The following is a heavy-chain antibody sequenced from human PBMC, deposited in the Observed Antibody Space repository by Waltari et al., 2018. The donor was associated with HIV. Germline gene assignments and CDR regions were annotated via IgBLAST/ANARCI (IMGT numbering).Heavy chain of an antibody. CDR2: ISWNSGIT. D-gene: IGHD3-3*01. CDR1: GFTFDDHH. CDR3: AKGGSHLTIFEAWFDS. Sequence: EVQLVESGGGLVQPGRSLRLSCAAPGFTFDDHHMHWVRQSPGKGLEWVSGISWNSGITDYGDSVKGRFTISRDNAKNSLYLQMNSLTVEDTAFYYCAKGGSHLTIFEAWFDSWGQGTLVTVSS. J-gene: IGHJ5*01. V-gene: IGHV3-9*01.